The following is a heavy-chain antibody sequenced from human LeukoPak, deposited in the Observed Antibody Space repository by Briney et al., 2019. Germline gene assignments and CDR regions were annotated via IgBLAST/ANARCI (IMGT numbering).Heavy chain of an antibody. CDR3: ARTSIAAAETNWFDP. D-gene: IGHD6-13*01. CDR1: GGSISSGSYY. J-gene: IGHJ5*02. V-gene: IGHV4-61*02. CDR2: IYTSGST. Sequence: SETLSLTCTVSGGSISSGSYYWSWIRQPAGKGLEWIGRIYTSGSTNYNPSLKSRVTISVDTSKNQFSLKLSSVTAADTAVYYCARTSIAAAETNWFDPWGQGTLVTVSS.